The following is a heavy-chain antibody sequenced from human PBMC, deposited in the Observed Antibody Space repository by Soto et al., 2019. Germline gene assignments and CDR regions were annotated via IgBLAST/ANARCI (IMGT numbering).Heavy chain of an antibody. Sequence: XGFSFGEQWMDSFRQAPGKGVEWGSRMNSDGRTTNYADSVNGVFSGSRYNAKNTLYLQMNSLRAEDTAVYYCATAEVDYWGPGTLVTVSS. CDR1: GFSFGEQW. CDR2: MNSDGRTT. J-gene: IGHJ4*02. CDR3: ATAEVDY. V-gene: IGHV3-74*01.